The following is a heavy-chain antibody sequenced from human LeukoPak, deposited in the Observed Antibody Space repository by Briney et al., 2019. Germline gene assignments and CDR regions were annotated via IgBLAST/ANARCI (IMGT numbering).Heavy chain of an antibody. D-gene: IGHD6-13*01. J-gene: IGHJ6*02. CDR2: IHSSGST. V-gene: IGHV4-39*01. Sequence: SETLSLTCTVSGGSISSSYYWGWIRQPPGKGLEWIGSIHSSGSTYYNPSLESRLTISVDTSKNQFSLNLSSVTAADTAVYYCARSRAAGTRYAMDVWGQGTTVTVSS. CDR3: ARSRAAGTRYAMDV. CDR1: GGSISSSYY.